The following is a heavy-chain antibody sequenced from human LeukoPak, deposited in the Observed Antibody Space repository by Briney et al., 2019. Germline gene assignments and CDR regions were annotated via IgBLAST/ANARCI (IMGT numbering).Heavy chain of an antibody. CDR3: AKAQYSSGWYATDDAFDI. CDR1: GFSFSSYA. Sequence: GGSLRLSCAASGFSFSSYAMSWVRQAPGKGLEWVSAISGSGGSTYYADSVKGRFTISRDNSKNTLYLQMNSLRAEDTAVYYCAKAQYSSGWYATDDAFDIWGQGTMVTVSS. D-gene: IGHD6-19*01. J-gene: IGHJ3*02. CDR2: ISGSGGST. V-gene: IGHV3-23*01.